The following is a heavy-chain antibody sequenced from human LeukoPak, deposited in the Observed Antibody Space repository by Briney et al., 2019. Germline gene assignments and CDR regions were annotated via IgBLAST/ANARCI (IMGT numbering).Heavy chain of an antibody. V-gene: IGHV3-21*04. CDR3: AKYDGSGYFLDY. CDR2: ISSSSSYI. J-gene: IGHJ4*02. CDR1: GFTFSSYS. Sequence: GGSLRLSCAASGFTFSSYSMNWVRQAPGRGLEWVSSISSSSSYIYYADSVKGRFTISRDNAKNSLYLQMNSLRAEDTALYYCAKYDGSGYFLDYWGQGTLVSVSS. D-gene: IGHD3-22*01.